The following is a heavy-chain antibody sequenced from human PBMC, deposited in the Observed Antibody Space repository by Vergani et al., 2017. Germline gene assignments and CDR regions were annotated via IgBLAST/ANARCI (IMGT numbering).Heavy chain of an antibody. CDR3: TRDRRSIAARLYNYYYYMDV. Sequence: EVQLVESGGGLVQPGGSLRLSCAASGFTFGDYAMSWFRQAPGKGLEWVGFIRSKAYGGTTEYAASVKGRFTISRDDSKSIAYLQMNSLKTEDTAVYYCTRDRRSIAARLYNYYYYMDVWGKGTTVTVSS. J-gene: IGHJ6*03. CDR2: IRSKAYGGTT. CDR1: GFTFGDYA. D-gene: IGHD6-6*01. V-gene: IGHV3-49*03.